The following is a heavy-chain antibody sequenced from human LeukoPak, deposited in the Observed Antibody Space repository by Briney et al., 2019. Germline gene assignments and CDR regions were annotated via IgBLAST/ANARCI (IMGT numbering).Heavy chain of an antibody. V-gene: IGHV4-4*07. Sequence: SETLSLTCTVSGGSISSYYWSWIRQPAGKGLQWIGRIYTSGSTNYNPSPKSRLTLSIDTSTNQFSLTLTSVTAADTAVYFCARQGYTVSYYFLDYWSQGTLVTVSS. CDR3: ARQGYTVSYYFLDY. CDR2: IYTSGST. J-gene: IGHJ4*02. CDR1: GGSISSYY. D-gene: IGHD1-26*01.